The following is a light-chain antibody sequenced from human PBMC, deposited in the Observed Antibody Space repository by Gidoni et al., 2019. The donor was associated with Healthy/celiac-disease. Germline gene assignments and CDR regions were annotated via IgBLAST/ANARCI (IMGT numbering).Light chain of an antibody. CDR1: SSDVGGYNY. Sequence: QSALTQPPSASGSPGQTVTISCTGTSSDVGGYNYVSWYQQNPGKAPKLILYEVSKRPSGVPDRFSGAKSGNTASLTVSGLQSEDEAEYYCSSYAGSNNVVFGGGTKLTVL. J-gene: IGLJ2*01. V-gene: IGLV2-8*01. CDR3: SSYAGSNNVV. CDR2: EVS.